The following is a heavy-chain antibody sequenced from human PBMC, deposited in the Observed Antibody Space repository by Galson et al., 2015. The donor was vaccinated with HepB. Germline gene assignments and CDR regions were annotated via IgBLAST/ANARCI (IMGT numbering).Heavy chain of an antibody. CDR3: ARVLGYGFSHVEDYYYGMDV. CDR1: GGTFSSYA. J-gene: IGHJ6*02. V-gene: IGHV1-69*13. Sequence: SVKVSCKASGGTFSSYAISWVRQAPGQGLEWMGGIIPIFGTANYAQKFQGRVTITADESTSTAYMELSSLRSEDTAVYYCARVLGYGFSHVEDYYYGMDVWGQGTTVTVSS. CDR2: IIPIFGTA. D-gene: IGHD5-18*01.